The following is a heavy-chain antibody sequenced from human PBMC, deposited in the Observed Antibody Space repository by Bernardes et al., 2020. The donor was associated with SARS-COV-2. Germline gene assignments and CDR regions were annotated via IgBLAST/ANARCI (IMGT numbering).Heavy chain of an antibody. Sequence: SETLSLTCAVSGGSLSGSYWSWIRQPPGKGLEWIGEINHSGTSTTYNPFLKSRVTMSVDTSKNTLYLQMNSLRAEDTAVYYCQTYYDSGGDAFDVWGQGTMVTVSS. D-gene: IGHD3-22*01. CDR3: QTYYDSGGDAFDV. CDR2: INHSGTST. J-gene: IGHJ3*01. CDR1: GGSLSGSY. V-gene: IGHV4-34*01.